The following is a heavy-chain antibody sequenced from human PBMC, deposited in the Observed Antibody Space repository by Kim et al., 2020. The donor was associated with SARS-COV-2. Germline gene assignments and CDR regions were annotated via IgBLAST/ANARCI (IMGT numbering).Heavy chain of an antibody. Sequence: GGSLRLSCAASGFTFSSHWMSWVRQAPGKGLEWLAKIKEDGSDKYYLNSVEGLFTISRDNAKNSLYLQMNSLRGEDTALYYCTRDRAYSLDFWGQGTLVTVSS. CDR2: IKEDGSDK. V-gene: IGHV3-7*01. CDR3: TRDRAYSLDF. D-gene: IGHD2-15*01. CDR1: GFTFSSHW. J-gene: IGHJ4*02.